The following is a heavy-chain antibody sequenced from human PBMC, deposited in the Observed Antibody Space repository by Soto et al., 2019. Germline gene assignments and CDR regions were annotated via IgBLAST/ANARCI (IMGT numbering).Heavy chain of an antibody. J-gene: IGHJ4*02. CDR3: ATIGGCSSTSCPWDY. Sequence: GXSGKGCGKVSGYSLTELSMHWVRQAPGKGLEWMGGFDPEDGETIYAQKFQGRVTMTEDTSTDTAYMELSSLRSEDTAVYYCATIGGCSSTSCPWDYWGQGTLVTVSS. CDR2: FDPEDGET. CDR1: GYSLTELS. D-gene: IGHD2-2*01. V-gene: IGHV1-24*01.